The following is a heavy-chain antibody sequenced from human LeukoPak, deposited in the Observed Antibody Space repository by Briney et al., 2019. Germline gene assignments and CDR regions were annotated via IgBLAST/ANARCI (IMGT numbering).Heavy chain of an antibody. CDR2: INPNDGDT. CDR3: ARANFLYCSSTTCLFDY. V-gene: IGHV1-2*02. CDR1: GYTFTDYY. J-gene: IGHJ4*02. Sequence: ASVKVSCKASGYTFTDYYMHWVRQAPGQGFEWMGWINPNDGDTNYAQKFQGRVTMTRDTSISTARMEVSRLRSDDTAAYYCARANFLYCSSTTCLFDYWGQGTLVTVSS. D-gene: IGHD2-2*01.